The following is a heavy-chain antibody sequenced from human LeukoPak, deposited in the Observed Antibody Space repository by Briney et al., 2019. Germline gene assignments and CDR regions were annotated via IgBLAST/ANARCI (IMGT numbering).Heavy chain of an antibody. CDR1: GGSIIGSY. CDR3: ARSRNYDSTGYNPTYYFDS. D-gene: IGHD3-22*01. CDR2: IYNTVDV. J-gene: IGHJ4*02. V-gene: IGHV4-59*01. Sequence: SETLSLTCTVSGGSIIGSYWTWIRQSPGGGLEYIGYIYNTVDVNYSPSLKSRVTISIDMSRSQFSLRLKSVTAADTAIYYCARSRNYDSTGYNPTYYFDSWGQGALVTVAS.